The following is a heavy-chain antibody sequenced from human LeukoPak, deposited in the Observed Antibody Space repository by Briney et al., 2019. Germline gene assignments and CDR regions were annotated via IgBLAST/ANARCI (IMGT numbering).Heavy chain of an antibody. CDR2: IYTSGST. D-gene: IGHD6-13*01. CDR1: GDSISSGDYY. CDR3: ARVKVQQLQAGLPYYYYYMDV. J-gene: IGHJ6*03. Sequence: SETLSLTCTVSGDSISSGDYYWSWIRQPAGKGLEWIGRIYTSGSTNYNPSLKSRVTMSVDTSKNQFSLKLSSVTAADTAVYYCARVKVQQLQAGLPYYYYYMDVWGKGTTVTISS. V-gene: IGHV4-61*02.